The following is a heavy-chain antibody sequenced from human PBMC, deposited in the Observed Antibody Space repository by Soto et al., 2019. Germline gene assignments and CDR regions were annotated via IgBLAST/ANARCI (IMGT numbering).Heavy chain of an antibody. CDR2: ISGSGGST. CDR1: GFTFSSYA. D-gene: IGHD3-3*01. V-gene: IGHV3-23*01. CDR3: AKDSHYDFWSGYFLY. J-gene: IGHJ4*02. Sequence: EVQLLESGGGLVQPGGSLRLSCAASGFTFSSYAMSWVRQAPGKGLEWVSAISGSGGSTYYADSVKGRFTISRDNSKNTMYLQMNSLRAEDTAVYYCAKDSHYDFWSGYFLYWGQGTLVTVSS.